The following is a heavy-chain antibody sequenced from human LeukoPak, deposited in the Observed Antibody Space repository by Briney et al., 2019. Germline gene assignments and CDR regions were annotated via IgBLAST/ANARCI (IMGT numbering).Heavy chain of an antibody. CDR1: GFTFSDYS. Sequence: PGGSLRLSCAASGFTFSDYSMNWVRQAPGKGLEWVSSISASSNYIYYADSVKGRFTISRDNAKNSLYLQMNSLRAEDTAVYYCARGKIVATNFDYWGQGTLVTVSS. CDR3: ARGKIVATNFDY. V-gene: IGHV3-21*01. CDR2: ISASSNYI. D-gene: IGHD5-12*01. J-gene: IGHJ4*02.